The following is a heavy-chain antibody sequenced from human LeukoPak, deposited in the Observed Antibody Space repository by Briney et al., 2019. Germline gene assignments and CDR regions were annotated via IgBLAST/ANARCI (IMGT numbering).Heavy chain of an antibody. D-gene: IGHD2-21*02. CDR2: IGGSGGST. J-gene: IGHJ4*02. V-gene: IGHV3-23*01. CDR1: GFAFSSYA. Sequence: SGGSLRLSCAASGFAFSSYAMSWVRQAPGKGLEWVSTIGGSGGSTYYADSVKGRFTISRDNSMNTLYLQMNSLRAEDTAVYYCAKGPLPDDSYHDYWGQGTLVTVSS. CDR3: AKGPLPDDSYHDY.